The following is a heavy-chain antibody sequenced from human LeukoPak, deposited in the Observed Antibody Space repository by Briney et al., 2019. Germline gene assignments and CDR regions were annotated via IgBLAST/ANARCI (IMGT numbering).Heavy chain of an antibody. V-gene: IGHV3-23*01. Sequence: GGSLRLSCVASGFTFSSFWMSWVRQAPGKGLEWVSAISGSGGSTYYADSVKGRFTISRDNSKNTLYLQMNSLRAEDTAVYYCAKDVDSSGGDCSSTSCRAWGYWGQGTLVTVSS. CDR1: GFTFSSFW. CDR2: ISGSGGST. J-gene: IGHJ4*02. CDR3: AKDVDSSGGDCSSTSCRAWGY. D-gene: IGHD2-2*01.